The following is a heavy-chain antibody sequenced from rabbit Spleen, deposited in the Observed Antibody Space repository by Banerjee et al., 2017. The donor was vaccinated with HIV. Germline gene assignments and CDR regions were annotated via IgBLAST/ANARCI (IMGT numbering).Heavy chain of an antibody. CDR2: IYAGSSSST. Sequence: QSLEESGGDLVKPGASLTLTCTASGFSLSNNYYMCWVRQAPGKGLEWIGCIYAGSSSSTYYASWVNGRFSISRENTQTTVSLQLNSLTAVDAATYFCARADDSLSSYDISLWGPGTLVTVS. J-gene: IGHJ4*01. CDR1: GFSLSNNYY. CDR3: ARADDSLSSYDISL. D-gene: IGHD2-1*01. V-gene: IGHV1S40*01.